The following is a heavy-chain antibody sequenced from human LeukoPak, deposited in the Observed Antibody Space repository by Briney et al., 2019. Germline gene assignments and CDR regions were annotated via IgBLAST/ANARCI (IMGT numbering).Heavy chain of an antibody. D-gene: IGHD1-26*01. V-gene: IGHV4-4*07. CDR3: ARVSGSYRGYYFDY. CDR1: GGSISSYY. Sequence: SETLSLTCTVSGGSISSYYWSWIRQPAGKGLEWIGRFYTSGSTNYNPSLKSRVTMPVDTSKNQFSLKLSSVTAADTAVYYCARVSGSYRGYYFDYWGQGTLVTVSS. CDR2: FYTSGST. J-gene: IGHJ4*02.